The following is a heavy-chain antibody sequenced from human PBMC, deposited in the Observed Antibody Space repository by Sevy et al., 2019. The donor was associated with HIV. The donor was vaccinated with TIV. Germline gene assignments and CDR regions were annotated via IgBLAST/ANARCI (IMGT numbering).Heavy chain of an antibody. CDR3: ARGGSTGWDGGDFDY. Sequence: GGSLRLSCAASGFTFSNYWMSWVRQAPGKGLEWVANIKQDGSEKYYVDSVKGRFSISRDNAKSSLYLQMNSLRDEDTAVYYGARGGSTGWDGGDFDYWGQGTLVTVSS. V-gene: IGHV3-7*01. CDR2: IKQDGSEK. D-gene: IGHD6-25*01. CDR1: GFTFSNYW. J-gene: IGHJ4*02.